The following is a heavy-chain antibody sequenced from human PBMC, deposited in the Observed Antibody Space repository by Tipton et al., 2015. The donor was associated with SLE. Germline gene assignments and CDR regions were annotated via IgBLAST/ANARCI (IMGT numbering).Heavy chain of an antibody. J-gene: IGHJ4*02. V-gene: IGHV4-39*07. CDR2: IYYSGST. CDR1: GGSINSSSYY. CDR3: ARQGYAYYFDY. D-gene: IGHD2-8*01. Sequence: LRLSCTVSGGSINSSSYYWGWIRQPPGKRLEWIGSIYYSGSTYYNPSLKSRVTISVDTSKNQFSLKLSSVTAADTAVYYCARQGYAYYFDYWGQGTLVTVSS.